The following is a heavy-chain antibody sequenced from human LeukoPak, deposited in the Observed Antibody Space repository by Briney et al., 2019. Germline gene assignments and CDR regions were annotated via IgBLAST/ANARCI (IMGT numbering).Heavy chain of an antibody. D-gene: IGHD4-17*01. V-gene: IGHV3-48*01. CDR1: GFTFSSYS. J-gene: IGHJ4*02. CDR3: ARVGIYGDHDY. CDR2: IGSSSSTI. Sequence: GGSLRLSCAASGFTFSSYSMNWVRQAPGKGLEWVSYIGSSSSTIYYADSVKGRFTISRDNAKNSLYLQMNSLRAEDTAVYYCARVGIYGDHDYWGQGTLVTVSS.